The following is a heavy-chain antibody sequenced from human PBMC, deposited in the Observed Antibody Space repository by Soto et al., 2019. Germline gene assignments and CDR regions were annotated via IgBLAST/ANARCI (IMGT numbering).Heavy chain of an antibody. V-gene: IGHV1-69*06. CDR2: IIPIFGTA. CDR1: GGTFSSYA. J-gene: IGHJ4*02. D-gene: IGHD3-16*01. Sequence: QVQLVQSGAEVKKPGSSVKVSCKASGGTFSSYAISWVRQAPGQGLEWMGGIIPIFGTANYAQKFQGRVTITADKSTSTDYMELSSLRSEDTAVYYCARSDYDYVWGTPYFDYWGQGTLVTVSS. CDR3: ARSDYDYVWGTPYFDY.